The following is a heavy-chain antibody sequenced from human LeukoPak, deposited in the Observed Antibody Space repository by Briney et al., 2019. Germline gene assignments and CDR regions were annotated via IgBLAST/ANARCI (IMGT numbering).Heavy chain of an antibody. D-gene: IGHD6-19*01. CDR3: ARLIAVAGTI. CDR2: IRYDGSNK. J-gene: IGHJ4*02. Sequence: GGSLRLSCGASGFTFSSYGMHWVRQAPGKGLEWVAFIRYDGSNKYYADSVKGRFTISRDNSKNTLDLQMNSLRAEDTAVYYCARLIAVAGTIWGQGTLVTASS. V-gene: IGHV3-30*02. CDR1: GFTFSSYG.